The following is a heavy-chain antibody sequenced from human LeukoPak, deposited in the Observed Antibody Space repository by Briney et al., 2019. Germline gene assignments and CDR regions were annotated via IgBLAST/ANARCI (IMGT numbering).Heavy chain of an antibody. D-gene: IGHD3-22*01. CDR2: ISGSGGST. J-gene: IGHJ4*02. CDR1: GFTFSSYG. V-gene: IGHV3-23*01. Sequence: AGGSLRLSCAASGFTFSSYGMSWVRPAPGKGLEWVSAISGSGGSTYYADSVKGRFTISRDNSKNTLYLQMNSLRAEDTAVYYCARDLYYDSSGYYYGNFDYWGQGTLVTVSS. CDR3: ARDLYYDSSGYYYGNFDY.